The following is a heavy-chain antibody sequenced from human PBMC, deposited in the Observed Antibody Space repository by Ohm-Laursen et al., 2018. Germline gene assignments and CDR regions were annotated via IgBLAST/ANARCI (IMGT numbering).Heavy chain of an antibody. CDR3: ARSIKDYGDYG. V-gene: IGHV3-23*03. Sequence: SLRLSCAATGFTFDDYAMHWVRQAPGKGLEWVSVIYSGGGTNYADSVKGRFTISRDNSKNTLYLQMNSLRAEDTAVYYCARSIKDYGDYGWGQGTLVTVSS. D-gene: IGHD4-17*01. J-gene: IGHJ4*02. CDR2: IYSGGGT. CDR1: GFTFDDYA.